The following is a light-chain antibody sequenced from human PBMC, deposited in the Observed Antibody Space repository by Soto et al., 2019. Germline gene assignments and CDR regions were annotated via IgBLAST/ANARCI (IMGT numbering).Light chain of an antibody. CDR1: SSDVGAYNY. J-gene: IGLJ1*01. CDR2: DVS. CDR3: GAWDSSLSAGYYV. Sequence: QSVLTQPRSVSGSPGQSVTISCTGTSSDVGAYNYVSWYQQHPGKAPKLMTYDVSKRPSGVPDRFSGSKSGNTASLTISGLQTGDEADYFCGAWDSSLSAGYYVFGTGTKVTVL. V-gene: IGLV2-11*01.